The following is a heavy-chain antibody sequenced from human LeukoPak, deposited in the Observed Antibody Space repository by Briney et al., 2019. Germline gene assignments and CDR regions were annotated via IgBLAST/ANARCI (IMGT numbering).Heavy chain of an antibody. J-gene: IGHJ4*02. CDR3: TKATKWLAFDD. CDR2: IYTGGTT. D-gene: IGHD6-19*01. Sequence: SETLSLTCTVSGGSTSSHFWSWIRPPPGKGLEWIGNIYTGGTTNYNPSLKSGVTISIDTSKNQLSLHLASVTAADTAVYYCTKATKWLAFDDWGRGTLVTVSS. CDR1: GGSTSSHF. V-gene: IGHV4-59*11.